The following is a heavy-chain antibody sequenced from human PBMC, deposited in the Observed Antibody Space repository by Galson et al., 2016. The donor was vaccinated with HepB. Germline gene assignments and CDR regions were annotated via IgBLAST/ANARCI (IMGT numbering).Heavy chain of an antibody. J-gene: IGHJ4*02. D-gene: IGHD3-10*01. V-gene: IGHV3-53*01. CDR1: EFTVSNKY. CDR2: TYAGGTP. CDR3: STAVASGYFGAGALLGFDS. Sequence: SLRLSCAASEFTVSNKYMAWVRQAPGKGLEWLSVTYAGGTPYYSDSARGRFIISRDSSTNTLHLHMKNLRVEDTAIYYCSTAVASGYFGAGALLGFDSWGQGTLVIVSS.